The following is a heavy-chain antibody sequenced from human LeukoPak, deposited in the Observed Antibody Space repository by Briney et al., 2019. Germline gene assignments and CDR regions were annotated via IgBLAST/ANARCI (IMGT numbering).Heavy chain of an antibody. D-gene: IGHD2-15*01. J-gene: IGHJ4*02. CDR2: ISGGGGST. Sequence: GGSLRLSCAASGFTFSSYAMSWVPQAPGKGLVWVLAISGGGGSTYYADSVKGRSTISRDNAKNTLYLQMNSLRAEDTAVYYCASRVGYCSCGSCYSSGAYFDYWGQGTLVTVSS. V-gene: IGHV3-23*01. CDR1: GFTFSSYA. CDR3: ASRVGYCSCGSCYSSGAYFDY.